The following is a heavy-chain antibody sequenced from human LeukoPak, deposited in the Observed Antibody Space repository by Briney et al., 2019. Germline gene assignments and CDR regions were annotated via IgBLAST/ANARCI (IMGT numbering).Heavy chain of an antibody. CDR2: IIPMFGTA. Sequence: SVKVSCKASGYTFTSYGISWVRQAPGQGLEWMGGIIPMFGTAKYAQKFQGRVTITTDKSTSTAYMELSSLRSEDTAVYYCASGTTDIVVVPATLRNYYFDYWGQGTLVTVSS. J-gene: IGHJ4*02. V-gene: IGHV1-69*05. CDR3: ASGTTDIVVVPATLRNYYFDY. CDR1: GYTFTSYG. D-gene: IGHD2-2*01.